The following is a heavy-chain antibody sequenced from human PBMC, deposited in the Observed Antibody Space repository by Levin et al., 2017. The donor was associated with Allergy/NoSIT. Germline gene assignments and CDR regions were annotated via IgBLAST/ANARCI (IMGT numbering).Heavy chain of an antibody. CDR1: GGSISGGGYH. Sequence: PSETLSLTCTVSGGSISGGGYHWTWIRQHPEKGLEWIGYIYYSGSTFYNPSLKSRLMISVDTSKNQFSLNVSSVTAADTAVYYWAREDGSTFDFWGQGALVTVAS. D-gene: IGHD2-2*03. J-gene: IGHJ4*02. CDR2: IYYSGST. CDR3: AREDGSTFDF. V-gene: IGHV4-31*03.